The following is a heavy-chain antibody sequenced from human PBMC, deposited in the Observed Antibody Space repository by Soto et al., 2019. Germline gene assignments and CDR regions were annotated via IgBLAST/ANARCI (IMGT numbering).Heavy chain of an antibody. CDR2: LYYSGTT. D-gene: IGHD6-13*01. CDR1: GDSISNGGYY. Sequence: SETLSLTCAVSGDSISNGGYYLSWIRQHPGKGLEWIGFLYYSGTTYYNPSLRSRITISADTSKNQFSLNLSSVTAADTAVYYCARGSPVGAAVGTVDDWFDPWGQGTLVTVSS. J-gene: IGHJ5*02. V-gene: IGHV4-31*11. CDR3: ARGSPVGAAVGTVDDWFDP.